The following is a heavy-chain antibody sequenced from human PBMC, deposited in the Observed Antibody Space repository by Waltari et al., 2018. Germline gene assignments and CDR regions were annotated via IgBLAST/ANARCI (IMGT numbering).Heavy chain of an antibody. Sequence: QVQLQESGPGLVKPSETLSLTCTVSGGSISSYYWSWIRQPAGKGLEWIGRIYTSGSTNYNPALKSRGTMSVETSKNQFSLKLSSVTAADTAVYYCARGATSSRSGNYYYMDVWGKGTTVTISS. J-gene: IGHJ6*03. CDR2: IYTSGST. D-gene: IGHD3-10*01. CDR1: GGSISSYY. V-gene: IGHV4-4*07. CDR3: ARGATSSRSGNYYYMDV.